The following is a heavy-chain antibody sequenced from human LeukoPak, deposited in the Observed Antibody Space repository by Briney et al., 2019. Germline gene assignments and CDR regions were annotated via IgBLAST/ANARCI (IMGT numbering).Heavy chain of an antibody. V-gene: IGHV5-51*01. CDR1: GYSFTSYW. Sequence: GEFLKISCKGSGYSFTSYWIGWVRQMPGKGLEWMGIIYPGDSDTRYSPSFQGQVTISADKSISTAYLQWSSLKASDTAMYYCAMPLFIVGAAAGIWGDAFDIWGQGTMVTVSS. J-gene: IGHJ3*02. D-gene: IGHD6-13*01. CDR3: AMPLFIVGAAAGIWGDAFDI. CDR2: IYPGDSDT.